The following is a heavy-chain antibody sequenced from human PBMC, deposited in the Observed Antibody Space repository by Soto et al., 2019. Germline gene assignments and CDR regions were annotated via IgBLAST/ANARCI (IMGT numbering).Heavy chain of an antibody. Sequence: EVPLVESGGGLVQPGGSLRLSCAASGFTVSSNYMSWVRQAPGKGLEWVSVIYSGGSTYYADSVKGRFTISRDNSKNTLYLQMNSLRAEDTAVYYCARDGGRYDYVWGSPDAFDIWGQGTMVTVSS. CDR1: GFTVSSNY. CDR2: IYSGGST. CDR3: ARDGGRYDYVWGSPDAFDI. J-gene: IGHJ3*02. D-gene: IGHD3-16*01. V-gene: IGHV3-66*01.